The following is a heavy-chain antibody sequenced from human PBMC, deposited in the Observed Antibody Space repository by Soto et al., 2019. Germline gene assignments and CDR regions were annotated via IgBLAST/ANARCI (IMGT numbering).Heavy chain of an antibody. D-gene: IGHD4-17*01. J-gene: IGHJ4*02. CDR2: IYYSGRT. V-gene: IGHV4-59*01. CDR3: ARLVRDYGDYGAVDF. Sequence: QVQLQESGPGLVKTSETLSLTCAVSGDSISSNYWSWIRQPPGKGLEWIGYIYYSGRTKYNPYLKSRLTTSVDTSDNQFSLRLSSVTAADTAVYYCARLVRDYGDYGAVDFWGQGTLVTVSS. CDR1: GDSISSNY.